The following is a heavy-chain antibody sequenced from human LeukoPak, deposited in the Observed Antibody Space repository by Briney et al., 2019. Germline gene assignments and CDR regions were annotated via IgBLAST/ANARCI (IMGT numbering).Heavy chain of an antibody. V-gene: IGHV3-23*01. CDR3: AKDTSIGRYCTNGVCFPFDY. CDR1: GFTFSSYA. J-gene: IGHJ4*02. CDR2: ISDTGATT. D-gene: IGHD2-8*01. Sequence: GGSLRLSCAGSGFTFSSYAMSWVRQAPGKGLEWVSAISDTGATTYDADSVKGRFTISTDNSRSTLYLQMNSLRAEDTALYYCAKDTSIGRYCTNGVCFPFDYWGQGTLVTVSS.